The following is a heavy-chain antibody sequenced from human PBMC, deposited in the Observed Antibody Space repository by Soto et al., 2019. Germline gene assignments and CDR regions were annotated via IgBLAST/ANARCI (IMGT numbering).Heavy chain of an antibody. D-gene: IGHD7-27*01. CDR2: INAGYGNT. Sequence: ASVKVSCKASGYTFSSYAMHWVRQAPGQRLEWMGWINAGYGNTKSSQKFQDRVTISRDTSASTAYMELTSLRSEDTAVYYCARDTGDGTFDFWGQGTLVTVPS. CDR3: ARDTGDGTFDF. J-gene: IGHJ4*02. V-gene: IGHV1-3*01. CDR1: GYTFSSYA.